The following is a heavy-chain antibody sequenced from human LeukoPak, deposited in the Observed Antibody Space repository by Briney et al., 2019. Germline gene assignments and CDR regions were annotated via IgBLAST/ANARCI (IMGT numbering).Heavy chain of an antibody. CDR2: ISAYNGNT. V-gene: IGHV1-18*01. D-gene: IGHD6-19*01. Sequence: ASVKVSCKASGYTFTSYDISWVRQAPGQGLEWMGWISAYNGNTNYAQKLQGRVTMTTDTSTSTAYMELRSLRSDDTAVYYCARVDSDSGFPFVEYFQHWGQGTLVTVSS. J-gene: IGHJ1*01. CDR3: ARVDSDSGFPFVEYFQH. CDR1: GYTFTSYD.